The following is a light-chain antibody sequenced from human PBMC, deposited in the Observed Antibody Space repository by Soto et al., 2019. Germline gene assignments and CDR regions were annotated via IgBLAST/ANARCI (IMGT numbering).Light chain of an antibody. CDR2: AAS. Sequence: DIQMTQSQSSVSASVGDRVTITCRASQGSSSWLAWYQQKPGKAPKLLIYAASSLQSGAPLRFSGSESGTDFTLTISSLQTDDCATYDCHQANSFPLTFGGGTKVQIK. V-gene: IGKV1-12*01. CDR3: HQANSFPLT. J-gene: IGKJ4*01. CDR1: QGSSSW.